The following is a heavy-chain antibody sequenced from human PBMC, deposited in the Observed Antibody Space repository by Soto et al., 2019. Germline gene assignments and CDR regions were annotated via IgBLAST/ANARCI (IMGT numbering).Heavy chain of an antibody. V-gene: IGHV3-73*02. J-gene: IGHJ1*01. Sequence: EVQLVQSGGGLVQPGGSLKLSCAAPGSTFSGSTVHWVRQASGEGLQWVGRIRSKANDYATTYIASVKGRFTISRDDSRNTAYLQMSDLKTEDTAVYYCTGGYCTGGTCYSGYFQHWGQGALVTVFS. CDR2: IRSKANDYAT. CDR1: GSTFSGST. D-gene: IGHD2-15*01. CDR3: TGGYCTGGTCYSGYFQH.